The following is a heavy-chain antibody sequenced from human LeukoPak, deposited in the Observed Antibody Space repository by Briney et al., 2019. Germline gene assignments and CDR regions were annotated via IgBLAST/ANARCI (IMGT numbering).Heavy chain of an antibody. CDR1: GSSISSDYY. Sequence: SETLSLTCSVSGSSISSDYYWGWVRQPPGKGLGWIGSIKHRGRSYYNPSLKSRVTISVDTSKNQFSLQLSSVTAADTAVYYCARVVGATSIDYWGQGILVTVSS. CDR2: IKHRGRS. V-gene: IGHV4-38-2*02. CDR3: ARVVGATSIDY. D-gene: IGHD2-15*01. J-gene: IGHJ4*02.